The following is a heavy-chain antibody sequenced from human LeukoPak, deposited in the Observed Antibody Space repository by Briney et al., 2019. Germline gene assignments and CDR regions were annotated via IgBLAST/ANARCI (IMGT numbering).Heavy chain of an antibody. CDR3: AREESGIAAASEY. J-gene: IGHJ4*02. CDR2: FDPEDGET. Sequence: ASVKVSCKVSGYTLTELSMHWVRQAPGKGLEWMGGFDPEDGETIYAQKLQGRVTMTTDTSTSTAYMELRSLRSDDTAVYYCAREESGIAAASEYWGQGTLVTVSS. D-gene: IGHD6-13*01. CDR1: GYTLTELS. V-gene: IGHV1-24*01.